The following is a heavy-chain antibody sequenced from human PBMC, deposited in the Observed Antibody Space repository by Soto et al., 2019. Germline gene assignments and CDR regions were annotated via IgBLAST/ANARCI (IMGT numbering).Heavy chain of an antibody. CDR3: AKDQGVDTAMLTVWFDP. D-gene: IGHD5-18*01. CDR2: ISGSGAGT. CDR1: GFTFSSYA. V-gene: IGHV3-23*01. J-gene: IGHJ5*02. Sequence: GSLRLSCAASGFTFSSYAMSWVRQAPGKGLEWVSTISGSGAGTYYADSVKGRFTISRDNSKNTVYLQMNSLRAEDTAVYYCAKDQGVDTAMLTVWFDPWGQGTLVTVSS.